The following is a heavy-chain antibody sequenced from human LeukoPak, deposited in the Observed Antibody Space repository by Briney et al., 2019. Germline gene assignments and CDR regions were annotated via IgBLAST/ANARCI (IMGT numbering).Heavy chain of an antibody. J-gene: IGHJ6*02. V-gene: IGHV4-59*11. CDR3: ARLDYDFWSGYAHYYDGMDV. D-gene: IGHD3-3*01. CDR1: GGSLSSHY. Sequence: SETLSLTCTVSGGSLSSHYWSWIRQPPGKGLEWVGYIYYSGTTNYNPSLKSRVTISVDTSKNQFSLKLSSVTAADTAVYYCARLDYDFWSGYAHYYDGMDVWGQGTTVTVSS. CDR2: IYYSGTT.